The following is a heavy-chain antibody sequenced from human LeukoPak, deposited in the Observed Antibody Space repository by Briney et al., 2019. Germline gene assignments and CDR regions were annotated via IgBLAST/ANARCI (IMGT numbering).Heavy chain of an antibody. V-gene: IGHV1-46*01. J-gene: IGHJ4*02. CDR1: GYTFTSYY. Sequence: ASVKVSCKASGYTFTSYYMHWVRQAAGQGLEWMGIINPSGGSTSYAQKFQGRVTMTRDMSTSTVYMELSSLRSEDTAVYYCARDFSFWSGPITGTHFDYWGQGTLVTVSS. CDR3: ARDFSFWSGPITGTHFDY. CDR2: INPSGGST. D-gene: IGHD3-3*01.